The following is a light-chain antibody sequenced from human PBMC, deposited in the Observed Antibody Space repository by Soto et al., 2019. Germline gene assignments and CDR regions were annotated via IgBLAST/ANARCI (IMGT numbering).Light chain of an antibody. V-gene: IGKV3-20*01. CDR2: GAS. CDR3: QQYGNLLWT. J-gene: IGKJ1*01. CDR1: QNISSY. Sequence: IVLTHSPATLSLSPCIRAALSFSASQNISSYLIWYQQKPGQAPRLLIYGASSRATGIPDRFSGSGSGTDFTLTISRLEPEDFAVYYCQQYGNLLWTFGQGTKVDIK.